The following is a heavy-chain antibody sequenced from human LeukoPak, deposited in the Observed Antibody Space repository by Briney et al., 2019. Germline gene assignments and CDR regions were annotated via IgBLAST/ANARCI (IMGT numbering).Heavy chain of an antibody. D-gene: IGHD2-2*01. CDR1: GYSISSGYY. Sequence: SETLSLTCTVSGYSISSGYYWGWIRQPPGKGLEWIGEINHSGSTNYNPSLKSRVTISVDTSKNQFSLKLSSVTAADTAVYYCATAGGAAALDYWGQGTLVTVSS. CDR3: ATAGGAAALDY. J-gene: IGHJ4*02. V-gene: IGHV4-38-2*02. CDR2: INHSGST.